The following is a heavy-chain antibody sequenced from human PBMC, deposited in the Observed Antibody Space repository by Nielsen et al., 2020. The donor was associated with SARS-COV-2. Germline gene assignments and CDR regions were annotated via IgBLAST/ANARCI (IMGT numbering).Heavy chain of an antibody. CDR1: GFNFRSYA. CDR2: ISYDGSNK. V-gene: IGHV3-30-3*01. CDR3: ARGNGWGSYFDY. Sequence: GESLKISCAASGFNFRSYAIHWVRQAPGKGLEWVAVISYDGSNKYYADSVKGRFTISRDNSKNTLYLQMNSLRAEDTAVYYCARGNGWGSYFDYWGQGTLVTVSS. J-gene: IGHJ4*02. D-gene: IGHD7-27*01.